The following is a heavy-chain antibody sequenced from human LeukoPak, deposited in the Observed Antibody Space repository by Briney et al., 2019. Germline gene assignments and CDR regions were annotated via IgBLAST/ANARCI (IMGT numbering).Heavy chain of an antibody. J-gene: IGHJ6*03. CDR1: GFPFSNYN. D-gene: IGHD1-26*01. CDR3: ARDPYSGNDGNYYYYYMDV. V-gene: IGHV3-21*01. Sequence: GGSLRLSGAASGFPFSNYNMNWVPQAPGKAMKWGLSITSSDTYNFYADSVSGRYTISRDNGKNSLYLQMDSLGPEDTAVYYCARDPYSGNDGNYYYYYMDVWGKGTTVTISS. CDR2: ITSSDTYN.